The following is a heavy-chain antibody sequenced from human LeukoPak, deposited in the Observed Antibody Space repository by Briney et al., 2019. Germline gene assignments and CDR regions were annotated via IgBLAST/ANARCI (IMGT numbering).Heavy chain of an antibody. CDR1: GFTFSSYA. CDR3: AKFSGSYYYYYAMDV. Sequence: GESLKISCAASGFTFSSYAMTWVRQAPGKGLEWVSAISGSGDSAYYADSVKGRFTISRDNSKNTLYLQMDGLGAENTAVYYCAKFSGSYYYYYAMDVWGQGTTVTVSS. J-gene: IGHJ6*02. CDR2: ISGSGDSA. V-gene: IGHV3-23*01. D-gene: IGHD1-26*01.